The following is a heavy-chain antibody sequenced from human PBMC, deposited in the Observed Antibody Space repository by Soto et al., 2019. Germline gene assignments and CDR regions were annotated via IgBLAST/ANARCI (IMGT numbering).Heavy chain of an antibody. CDR2: IIPILGIA. Sequence: QVQLVQSGAEVKKPGSSVKVSCKASGGTFSSYTISWVRQAPGQGLEWMGRIIPILGIANYAQKFQGRVTSTADKSTSTAYMELSSLRSEDMAVYYGARNGYSSSWSENWFDPWGQGTLVTVSS. CDR1: GGTFSSYT. J-gene: IGHJ5*02. D-gene: IGHD6-13*01. CDR3: ARNGYSSSWSENWFDP. V-gene: IGHV1-69*02.